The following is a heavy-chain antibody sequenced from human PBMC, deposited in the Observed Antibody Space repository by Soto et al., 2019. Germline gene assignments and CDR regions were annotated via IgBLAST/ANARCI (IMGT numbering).Heavy chain of an antibody. D-gene: IGHD5-12*01. CDR2: IIPIFGTA. J-gene: IGHJ4*02. CDR1: GGTFSSYA. Sequence: SVKVSCKASGGTFSSYAISWVRQAPGQGLEWMGGIIPIFGTANYAQKFQGRVTITADESTSTAYMELSSLRSEDTAVYYCARAPDLPRDGYNLCYWGQGTLVTVSS. V-gene: IGHV1-69*13. CDR3: ARAPDLPRDGYNLCY.